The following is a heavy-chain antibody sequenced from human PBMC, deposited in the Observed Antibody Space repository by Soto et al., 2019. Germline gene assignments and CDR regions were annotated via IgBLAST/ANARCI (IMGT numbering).Heavy chain of an antibody. CDR3: AAAGIAVAPGY. V-gene: IGHV1-58*01. CDR2: IVVGSGNT. J-gene: IGHJ4*02. CDR1: VFTFTSSA. D-gene: IGHD6-19*01. Sequence: GPSVKVSCKASVFTFTSSAVQWVRQARGQRLEWIGWIVVGSGNTNYALKFQERVTITRDMSTSTAYMELSSLRSEDTAVYYCAAAGIAVAPGYWGQGTLVTVSS.